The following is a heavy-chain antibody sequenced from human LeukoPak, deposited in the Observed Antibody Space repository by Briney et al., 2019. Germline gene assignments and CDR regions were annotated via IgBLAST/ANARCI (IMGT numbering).Heavy chain of an antibody. CDR1: GFAFSSYG. D-gene: IGHD5/OR15-5a*01. CDR2: MSYDGSKE. CDR3: LVWKHVFDR. Sequence: GGSLRLSCAASGFAFSSYGMHWVRQAPGKGLEWVAVMSYDGSKEYYADSVKGRFTISRDNSKNTLYLQMNSLRVEDTAVYYCLVWKHVFDRWGQGTLVTVSS. V-gene: IGHV3-30*03. J-gene: IGHJ5*02.